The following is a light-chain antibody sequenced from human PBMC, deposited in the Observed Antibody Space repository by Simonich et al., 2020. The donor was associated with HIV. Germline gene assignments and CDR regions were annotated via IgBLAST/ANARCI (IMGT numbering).Light chain of an antibody. CDR2: EDN. V-gene: IGLV6-57*01. CDR1: SGSIASNY. CDR3: QSYDRTNWV. J-gene: IGLJ3*02. Sequence: NFMLTQPHSVSESPGKTATISCTRSSGSIASNYVQWYQQRPGSSPTTMVYEDNQRPSGVPVRFSGSIDSSSNSASLTISGLKTEDEADYYCQSYDRTNWVFGGGTKLTVL.